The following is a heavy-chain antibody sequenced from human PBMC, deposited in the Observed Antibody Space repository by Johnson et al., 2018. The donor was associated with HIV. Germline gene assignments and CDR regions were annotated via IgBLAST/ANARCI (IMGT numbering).Heavy chain of an antibody. CDR2: INWNGGRI. Sequence: VQLVESGGGVVRPGGSLRLSCAASGFKFDDYGMSWVRQAPGKGLEWVSGINWNGGRIGYADSVKGRFTISRDNAKKSLHRQMNSLRAEDTALYYCARRAGYSGQWLVQTVDAFDIWGQGAMVTVSS. CDR3: ARRAGYSGQWLVQTVDAFDI. J-gene: IGHJ3*02. D-gene: IGHD6-19*01. CDR1: GFKFDDYG. V-gene: IGHV3-20*04.